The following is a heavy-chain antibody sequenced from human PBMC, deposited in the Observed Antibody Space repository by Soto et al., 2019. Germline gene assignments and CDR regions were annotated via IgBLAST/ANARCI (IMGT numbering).Heavy chain of an antibody. CDR3: ASLGVGDWANYYYYYGMDV. CDR1: GFTFSVYA. V-gene: IGHV3-23*01. J-gene: IGHJ6*02. Sequence: AGGSLRLSCAATGFTFSVYAMTWVRQAPGKGLEWVSAVTANGGSTYSADSVKGRFTVSRDNSKNALFLQMNSLRAEDTAVYYCASLGVGDWANYYYYYGMDVSGQVPTVTVSS. D-gene: IGHD2-21*02. CDR2: VTANGGST.